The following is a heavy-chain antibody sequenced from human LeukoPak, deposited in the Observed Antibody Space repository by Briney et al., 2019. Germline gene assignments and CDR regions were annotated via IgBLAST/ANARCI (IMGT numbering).Heavy chain of an antibody. V-gene: IGHV4-30-4*01. CDR2: IYYSGST. Sequence: PSETLSLTCTVSGGSISSGDYYWSWIRQPPGKGLEWIGYIYYSGSTYYNPSLKSRVTISADTSKNQFSLKLSSVTAADTAVYYCASSHDYGDCGGAFDIWGQGTMVTVSS. CDR1: GGSISSGDYY. J-gene: IGHJ3*02. D-gene: IGHD4-17*01. CDR3: ASSHDYGDCGGAFDI.